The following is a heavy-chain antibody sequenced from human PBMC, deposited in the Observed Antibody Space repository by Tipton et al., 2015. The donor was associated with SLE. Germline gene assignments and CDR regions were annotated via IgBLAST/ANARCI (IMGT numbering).Heavy chain of an antibody. CDR2: ISPYNNNR. V-gene: IGHV1-18*01. CDR1: GYTFTTYG. D-gene: IGHD2-21*01. Sequence: QLVQSGPEVKKPGASVKVSCKASGYTFTTYGISWVRQAPGQGLEWMGWISPYNNNRAYAQDFQGRVTMTTDTSTSAAYLELRSLRCDDTAVYYCASPYCGPNCYGFEYWGQGLRVTVSS. J-gene: IGHJ4*02. CDR3: ASPYCGPNCYGFEY.